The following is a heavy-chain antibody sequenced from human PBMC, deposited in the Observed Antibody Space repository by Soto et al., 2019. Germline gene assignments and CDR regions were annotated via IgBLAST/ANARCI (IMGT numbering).Heavy chain of an antibody. J-gene: IGHJ4*02. D-gene: IGHD3-22*01. CDR3: ARSRGDYDSSGYPYY. CDR1: GGSISSSNW. Sequence: QVQLQESGPGLVKPSGTLSLTCAVSGGSISSSNWWSWVRQPPGEGLEWIGEIYHGGSTNYNPSLQNRVTISVDKPNNQFPLKLSAVTAADTAVYYCARSRGDYDSSGYPYYWGQGTLVTVSS. V-gene: IGHV4-4*02. CDR2: IYHGGST.